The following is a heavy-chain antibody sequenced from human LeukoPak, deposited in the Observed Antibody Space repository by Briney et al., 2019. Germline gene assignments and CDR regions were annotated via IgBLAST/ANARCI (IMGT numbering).Heavy chain of an antibody. CDR3: ARGRGIAL. J-gene: IGHJ4*02. CDR2: MVDDGNKK. D-gene: IGHD6-13*01. CDR1: GFTFDNYW. V-gene: IGHV3-7*01. Sequence: PGESLRLSCGASGFTFDNYWMNWVRQAPGKGLEWVANMVDDGNKKNYVDSVKGRFTISRDNVKSSLYLQMNSLRVEDTAVYYCARGRGIALWGQGTLVTVSS.